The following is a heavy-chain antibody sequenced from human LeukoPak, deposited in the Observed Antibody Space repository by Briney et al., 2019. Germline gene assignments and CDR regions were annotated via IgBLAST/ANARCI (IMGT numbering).Heavy chain of an antibody. D-gene: IGHD6-19*01. CDR3: AKDGHGNGWSRFYYFDY. J-gene: IGHJ4*02. CDR1: GFTFSSYG. Sequence: PGRSLRLSCAASGFTFSSYGMHWVRQAPGKGLEWVAVISYDGSNKLYADSVKGRFTISRDNSKNTLFVQMNSLRAEDTAVHYCAKDGHGNGWSRFYYFDYWGQGTLVTVSS. CDR2: ISYDGSNK. V-gene: IGHV3-30*18.